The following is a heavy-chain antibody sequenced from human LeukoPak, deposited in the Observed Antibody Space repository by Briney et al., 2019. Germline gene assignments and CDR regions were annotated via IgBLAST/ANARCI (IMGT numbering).Heavy chain of an antibody. Sequence: PSETLSLTCTVSGGPISSYYWSWIRQPAGKGLEWIGRLSTSGSTNYNPSLKSRVTMSVDTSKNQFSLKLSSVTAADTAVYYCAREAYCGGDCYSDPAEFVDYWGQGTLVTVPS. D-gene: IGHD2-21*02. CDR2: LSTSGST. V-gene: IGHV4-4*07. J-gene: IGHJ4*02. CDR1: GGPISSYY. CDR3: AREAYCGGDCYSDPAEFVDY.